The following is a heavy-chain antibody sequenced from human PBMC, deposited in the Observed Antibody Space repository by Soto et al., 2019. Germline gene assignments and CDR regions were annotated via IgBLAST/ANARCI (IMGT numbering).Heavy chain of an antibody. CDR3: AKDPPWTVGPLAMDV. J-gene: IGHJ6*02. Sequence: EVQLLESGGGLVQPGGSLRLSCVASGFAFSTHAMSWVRQAPGKGLEWVSTFSGSGGNIYYAESMKGRLTISRDGSKNTLYLQMNSLRVEDTAVYYCAKDPPWTVGPLAMDVWGQGTTVTVSS. CDR2: FSGSGGNI. CDR1: GFAFSTHA. D-gene: IGHD1-26*01. V-gene: IGHV3-23*01.